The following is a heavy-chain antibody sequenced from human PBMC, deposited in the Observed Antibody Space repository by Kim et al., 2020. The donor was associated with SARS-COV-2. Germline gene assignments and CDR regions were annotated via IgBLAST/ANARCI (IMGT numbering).Heavy chain of an antibody. D-gene: IGHD1-26*01. CDR2: INHSGST. CDR3: ARRGDQIVGATTDDY. J-gene: IGHJ4*02. Sequence: SETLSLTCAVYGGSFSGYYWSWIRQPPGKGLEWIGEINHSGSTNYNPSLKSRVTISVDTSKNQFSLKLSSVTAADTAVYYCARRGDQIVGATTDDYWGQG. CDR1: GGSFSGYY. V-gene: IGHV4-34*01.